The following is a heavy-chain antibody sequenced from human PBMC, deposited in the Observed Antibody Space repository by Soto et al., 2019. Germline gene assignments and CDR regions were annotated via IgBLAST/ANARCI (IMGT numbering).Heavy chain of an antibody. Sequence: ASVKVSCKASGGTFSSYAISWVRQAPGQGLEWMGGIIPIFGTANYAQKFQGRVTITADESTSTAYMELSSLRSEDTAVYYCASSNLGYCSSTSCYEDFDYWGQGTLVTVSS. J-gene: IGHJ4*02. CDR2: IIPIFGTA. V-gene: IGHV1-69*13. D-gene: IGHD2-2*01. CDR1: GGTFSSYA. CDR3: ASSNLGYCSSTSCYEDFDY.